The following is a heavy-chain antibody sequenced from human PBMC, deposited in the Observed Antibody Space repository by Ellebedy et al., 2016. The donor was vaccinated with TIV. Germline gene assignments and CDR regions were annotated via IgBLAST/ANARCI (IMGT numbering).Heavy chain of an antibody. CDR1: GFSLSTSGMR. Sequence: SGPTLVKPTQTLTLTCTFSGFSLSTSGMRVSWIRQPPGKALEWLARIDWDDDKFYSTSLRTRLTISKDTSKNQVVLTMTNMDPVDTATYYCARSAWGGMDVWGQGTTVTVSS. V-gene: IGHV2-70*04. CDR3: ARSAWGGMDV. CDR2: IDWDDDK. D-gene: IGHD3-16*01. J-gene: IGHJ6*02.